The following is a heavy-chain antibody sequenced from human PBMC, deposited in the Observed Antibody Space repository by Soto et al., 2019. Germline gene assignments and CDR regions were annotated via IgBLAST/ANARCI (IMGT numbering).Heavy chain of an antibody. CDR3: VRGTPTPGLDI. J-gene: IGHJ6*02. CDR2: ISSTTNYI. D-gene: IGHD1-1*01. CDR1: GFTFTRFS. V-gene: IGHV3-21*04. Sequence: GGSLRLSCAASGFTFTRFSMNWVRQAPGKGLEWVSSISSTTNYIYYGDSMKGRFTISRDNAKNSLYLEMNSLRAEDTATYYCVRGTPTPGLDIWGRGTTVTVSS.